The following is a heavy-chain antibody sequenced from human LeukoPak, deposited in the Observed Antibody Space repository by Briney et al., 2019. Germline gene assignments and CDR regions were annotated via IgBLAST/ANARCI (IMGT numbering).Heavy chain of an antibody. CDR2: IKSKTDGGTT. CDR1: GFTFSNAW. V-gene: IGHV3-15*01. Sequence: GGSLRLSCAASGFTFSNAWMSWVRQAPGKGLEWFGRIKSKTDGGTTDYAAPVKGRFTISRDDSKNTLYLQMNSLKTEDTAVYYCTTPLYRDGYTDWGQGTLVTVSS. D-gene: IGHD5-24*01. CDR3: TTPLYRDGYTD. J-gene: IGHJ4*02.